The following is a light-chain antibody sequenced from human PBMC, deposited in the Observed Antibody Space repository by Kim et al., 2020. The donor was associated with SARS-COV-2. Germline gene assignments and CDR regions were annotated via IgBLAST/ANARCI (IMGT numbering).Light chain of an antibody. CDR1: SSDIGGYDF. V-gene: IGLV2-8*01. CDR2: DVS. J-gene: IGLJ1*01. Sequence: QSALTQPPSASGSPGQSVTISCTGTSSDIGGYDFVSWYQQHPGKAPKLIISDVSKRPSGVPDRFSGSKSGNSASLTVSGLQAEDEADYYCCSYAGGDKDVFGAGTKVTVL. CDR3: CSYAGGDKDV.